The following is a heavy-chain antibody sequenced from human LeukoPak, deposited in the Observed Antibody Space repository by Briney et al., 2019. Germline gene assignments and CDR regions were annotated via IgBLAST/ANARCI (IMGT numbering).Heavy chain of an antibody. D-gene: IGHD3-16*02. CDR3: ARATGLGELSPDY. CDR1: GGSINSGGYY. J-gene: IGHJ4*02. CDR2: IYYSGST. V-gene: IGHV4-31*03. Sequence: SETLSLTCTVSGGSINSGGYYWSWIRQHPGKGLEWIGYIYYSGSTYYNPSLKSRVTISVDTSKNQFSLKLSSVTAADTAVYYCARATGLGELSPDYWGQGTLVTVSS.